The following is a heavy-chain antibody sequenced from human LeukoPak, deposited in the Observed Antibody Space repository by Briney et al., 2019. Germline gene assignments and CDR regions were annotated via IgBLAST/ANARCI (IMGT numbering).Heavy chain of an antibody. CDR1: GFTFSSYS. D-gene: IGHD2-2*01. J-gene: IGHJ4*02. V-gene: IGHV3-21*04. CDR3: AKVAYFSRGLSSPSPGYFDY. CDR2: ISSSSSYI. Sequence: GGSLRLSCAASGFTFSSYSMNWVRQAPGKGLEWVSSISSSSSYIYYADSVKGRFTISRDNAKNSLYLQMNSLRAEDTAVYYCAKVAYFSRGLSSPSPGYFDYWGQGTLVTVSS.